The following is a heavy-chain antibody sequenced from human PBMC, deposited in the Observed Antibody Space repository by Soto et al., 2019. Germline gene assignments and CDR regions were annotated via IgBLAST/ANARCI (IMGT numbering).Heavy chain of an antibody. Sequence: PSETLSLTCAVYGGSFSGYYWSWIRQPPGKGLEWIGEINHSGSTNYNPSLKSRVTISVDTSKNQFPLKLSSVTAADTAVYYCARGQDYYDSSGYYFDYWGQGTLVTVS. J-gene: IGHJ4*02. D-gene: IGHD3-22*01. CDR1: GGSFSGYY. V-gene: IGHV4-34*01. CDR3: ARGQDYYDSSGYYFDY. CDR2: INHSGST.